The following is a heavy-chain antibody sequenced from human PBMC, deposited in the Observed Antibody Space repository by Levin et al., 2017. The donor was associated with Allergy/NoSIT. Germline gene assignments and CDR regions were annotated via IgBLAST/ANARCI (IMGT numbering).Heavy chain of an antibody. Sequence: QSGPTLVKPTETLTLTCTVSGFSLNNGRMGVSWIRQPPGKALEWLARIFSNDEKSYSTSLKSRLTISKDTSKSQVILTMTNLGPVDTATYFCARINREMVITARVNYYYYMDVWGKGTTVTVSS. V-gene: IGHV2-26*01. CDR3: ARINREMVITARVNYYYYMDV. CDR2: IFSNDEK. J-gene: IGHJ6*03. D-gene: IGHD2-15*01. CDR1: GFSLNNGRMG.